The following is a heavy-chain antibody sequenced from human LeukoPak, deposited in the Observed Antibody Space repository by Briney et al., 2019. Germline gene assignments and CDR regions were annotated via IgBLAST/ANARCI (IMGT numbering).Heavy chain of an antibody. D-gene: IGHD5-12*01. CDR2: IYYSGNT. Sequence: SETLSLTCSVSDGSISSSSYDWGWIRQPPGKGLEWIGSIYYSGNTHYNPSLKSRVTISVDTSKNQFSLKLSSVTAADTAVYYCAGERGLSGYTRKAFDIWGQGTMVTVSS. J-gene: IGHJ3*02. CDR3: AGERGLSGYTRKAFDI. V-gene: IGHV4-39*07. CDR1: DGSISSSSYD.